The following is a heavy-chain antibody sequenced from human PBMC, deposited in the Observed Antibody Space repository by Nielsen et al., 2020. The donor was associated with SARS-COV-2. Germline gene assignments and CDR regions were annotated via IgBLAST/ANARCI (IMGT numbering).Heavy chain of an antibody. CDR3: ARGGFVDTAMVATDY. Sequence: GESLKISCAVSGFDFSDFGIHWVRQAPGKGLEWVAVMSSDGRNELYADSVKGRFTISRDNSKNTLYLQMNSLRAEDTAVYYCARGGFVDTAMVATDYWGQGTLVTVSS. J-gene: IGHJ4*02. V-gene: IGHV3-30*03. CDR2: MSSDGRNE. CDR1: GFDFSDFG. D-gene: IGHD5-18*01.